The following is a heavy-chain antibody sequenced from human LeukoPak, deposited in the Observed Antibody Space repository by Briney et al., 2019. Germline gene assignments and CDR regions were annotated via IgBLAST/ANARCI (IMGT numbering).Heavy chain of an antibody. CDR1: GYTFTSYY. J-gene: IGHJ5*02. CDR3: ARKNYCSGGSCYSRGWFDP. D-gene: IGHD2-15*01. V-gene: IGHV1-8*01. Sequence: GAPVKVSCKASGYTFTSYYMHWVRQAPGQGLEWMGWMNPNSGNTVYAQKFQGRVTMTRDTSISTAYMELSSLRSEDTAMYYCARKNYCSGGSCYSRGWFDPWGQGTLVTVSS. CDR2: MNPNSGNT.